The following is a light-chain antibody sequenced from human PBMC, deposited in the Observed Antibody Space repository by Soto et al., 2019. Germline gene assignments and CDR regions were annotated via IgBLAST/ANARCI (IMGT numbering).Light chain of an antibody. Sequence: DIQLTQSPSFLSASVGDRVTITCRASQVIGNYLAWYQQKPGKVPKLLIYGAYTLQSGVPSRFSGSGSGTDFTLTISSLQPEDVAIYYCQKYNSGLITFGQGTRLEIK. V-gene: IGKV1-27*01. CDR3: QKYNSGLIT. CDR1: QVIGNY. CDR2: GAY. J-gene: IGKJ5*01.